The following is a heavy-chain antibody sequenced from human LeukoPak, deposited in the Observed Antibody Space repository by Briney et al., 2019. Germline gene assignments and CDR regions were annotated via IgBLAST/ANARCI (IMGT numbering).Heavy chain of an antibody. D-gene: IGHD3-10*01. CDR2: IDPSDSYT. V-gene: IGHV5-10-1*01. J-gene: IGHJ4*02. Sequence: KLGESLRMSCKGSGYSFTNYWISWVRQMPGKGLEWMGRIDPSDSYTNYSPSFQGHVTISADKSISTAYLQWSSLKASDTAMYYCARQFGDYFDYWGQGTLVTVSS. CDR1: GYSFTNYW. CDR3: ARQFGDYFDY.